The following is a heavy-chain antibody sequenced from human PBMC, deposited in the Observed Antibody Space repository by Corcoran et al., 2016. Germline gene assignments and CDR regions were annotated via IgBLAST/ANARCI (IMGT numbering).Heavy chain of an antibody. J-gene: IGHJ6*02. V-gene: IGHV3-48*02. CDR3: ARVSWPTSSDSSGSPSPDYYYGMDV. CDR2: ISSSSSTI. CDR1: GFTFSSYS. Sequence: EVQLVESGGGLVQPGGSLRLSCAASGFTFSSYSMNWVRQAPGKGLEWVSYISSSSSTIYYADSVKGRFTISRDTAKNSLYLQMNSLRDEDTAVYYCARVSWPTSSDSSGSPSPDYYYGMDVWGQGTTVTVSS. D-gene: IGHD3-22*01.